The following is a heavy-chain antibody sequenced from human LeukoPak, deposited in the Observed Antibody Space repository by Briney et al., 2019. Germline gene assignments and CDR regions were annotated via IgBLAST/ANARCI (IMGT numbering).Heavy chain of an antibody. CDR3: ARVVPAAMPASYYFDY. Sequence: PGGSLRLSCAASGFTFSSYSMNWVRQAPGKGLEWVSSISSSSSYIYYADSVKGRFTISRDNAKNSLYLQMNSLRAEDTAVYYCARVVPAAMPASYYFDYWGQGTLVTVSS. CDR1: GFTFSSYS. CDR2: ISSSSSYI. J-gene: IGHJ4*02. V-gene: IGHV3-21*01. D-gene: IGHD2-2*01.